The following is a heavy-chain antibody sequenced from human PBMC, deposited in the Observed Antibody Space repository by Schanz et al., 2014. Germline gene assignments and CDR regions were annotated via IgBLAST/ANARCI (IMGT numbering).Heavy chain of an antibody. J-gene: IGHJ4*03. CDR1: GYTFTTYA. Sequence: QVQLVQSGAEVKKPGASVNISCKASGYTFTTYALNWVRQAPGQGLEWMGWINSNTGNPTYAPAFTGRFVFSLDTSVSTAYLQIIGLQAEDSAVFYCARGRGGNTGYEAADYWGQGTVVTVSS. V-gene: IGHV7-4-1*02. CDR2: INSNTGNP. CDR3: ARGRGGNTGYEAADY. D-gene: IGHD5-12*01.